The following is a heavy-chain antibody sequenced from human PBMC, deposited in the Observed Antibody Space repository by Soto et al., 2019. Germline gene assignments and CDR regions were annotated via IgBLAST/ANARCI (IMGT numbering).Heavy chain of an antibody. D-gene: IGHD2-8*01. J-gene: IGHJ3*02. CDR3: AREAGYCTNGVCYTTSRYDAFDI. Sequence: QVQLVESGGGVVQPGRSLRLSCAASGFTFSSYAMHWVRQAPGKGLEWVAVISYDGSNKYYADSVKGRFTISRDNSKNTLYLKMNSMRAEDTAVYYCAREAGYCTNGVCYTTSRYDAFDIWGQGTMVTVSS. CDR2: ISYDGSNK. V-gene: IGHV3-30-3*01. CDR1: GFTFSSYA.